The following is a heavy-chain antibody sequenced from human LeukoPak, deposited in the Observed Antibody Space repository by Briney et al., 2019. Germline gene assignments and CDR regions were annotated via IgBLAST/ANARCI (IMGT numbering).Heavy chain of an antibody. D-gene: IGHD6-13*01. CDR1: GGSISSYY. J-gene: IGHJ4*02. CDR2: IYYSGST. Sequence: SETLSLTCTVSGGSISSYYWSWIRQPPEEGLEWIGYIYYSGSTNYNPSLKSRVTISVNTSKNQFSLKLSSVTAADTAVYYCARVVIAAAGLYYFDYWGQGTLVTVSS. CDR3: ARVVIAAAGLYYFDY. V-gene: IGHV4-59*01.